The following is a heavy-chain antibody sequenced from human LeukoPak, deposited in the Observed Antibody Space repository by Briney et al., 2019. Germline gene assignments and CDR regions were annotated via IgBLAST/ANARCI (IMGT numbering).Heavy chain of an antibody. CDR2: ITGSSSTI. CDR3: ASCSSTNCY. D-gene: IGHD2-2*01. J-gene: IGHJ4*02. V-gene: IGHV3-48*01. Sequence: GGSLRLSCAASGFSFSSFSMNWVRQAPGKGLEWVSFITGSSSTIYYADSVKGRFTISRDNAKNSLYLQMNSLRAEDTAVYYCASCSSTNCYWGQGTLITVSS. CDR1: GFSFSSFS.